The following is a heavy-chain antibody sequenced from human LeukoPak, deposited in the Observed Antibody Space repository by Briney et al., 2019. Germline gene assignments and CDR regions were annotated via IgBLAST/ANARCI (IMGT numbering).Heavy chain of an antibody. J-gene: IGHJ5*02. Sequence: ASVTVSFKASGYTFTCYYIDLVRQAPGPGLEWKGWINPNSGGTNDAQKFQGRVIMTRDTSISTAYMVLSRLRSDDTAVYYCARGRKLAAAGTLFDPWGQGTLVTVSS. CDR3: ARGRKLAAAGTLFDP. CDR1: GYTFTCYY. CDR2: INPNSGGT. V-gene: IGHV1-2*02. D-gene: IGHD6-13*01.